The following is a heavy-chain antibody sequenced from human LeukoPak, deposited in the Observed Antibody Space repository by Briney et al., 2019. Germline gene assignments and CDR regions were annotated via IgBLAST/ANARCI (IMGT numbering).Heavy chain of an antibody. CDR3: ARERAYYDILPRWFDP. CDR1: GHSISSGYY. Sequence: PSETLSLTCTVSGHSISSGYYWGWIRQPPGKGLEWIGSIYHSGSTYYNPSLKSRVTMSVDTSKNQFSLKLSSVTAADTAVYYCARERAYYDILPRWFDPWGQGTLVTVSS. V-gene: IGHV4-38-2*02. D-gene: IGHD3-9*01. CDR2: IYHSGST. J-gene: IGHJ5*02.